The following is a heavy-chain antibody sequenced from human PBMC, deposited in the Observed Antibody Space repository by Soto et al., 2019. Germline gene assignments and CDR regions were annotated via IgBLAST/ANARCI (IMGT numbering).Heavy chain of an antibody. CDR2: IKQDGSEK. CDR3: ARAWAYCISTSCPLVLNYYYGMDV. Sequence: PGGSLRLSCAASGFSFSSFWMFWVRQAPGKGLEWVASIKQDGSEKYYVASVRGRFTINPDTSKNQFSLQLNSVTPEDTAVYYCARAWAYCISTSCPLVLNYYYGMDVWGQGTTVTVSS. V-gene: IGHV3-7*01. D-gene: IGHD2-2*01. CDR1: GFSFSSFW. J-gene: IGHJ6*02.